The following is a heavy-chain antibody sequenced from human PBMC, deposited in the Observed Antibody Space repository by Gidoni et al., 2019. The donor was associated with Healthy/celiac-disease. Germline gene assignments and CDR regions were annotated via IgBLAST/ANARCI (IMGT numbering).Heavy chain of an antibody. Sequence: EVQLVESGGGLVQPGGSLRLSCAASGFTFSSYWMHWVRQAPGKGLVWVSRINSDGSSTSYADSVKGRFTISRDNAKNTLYLQMNSLRAEDTAVYYCAGNPFYYYYGMDVWGQGTTVTVSS. V-gene: IGHV3-74*01. CDR3: AGNPFYYYYGMDV. J-gene: IGHJ6*02. CDR1: GFTFSSYW. D-gene: IGHD2-15*01. CDR2: INSDGSST.